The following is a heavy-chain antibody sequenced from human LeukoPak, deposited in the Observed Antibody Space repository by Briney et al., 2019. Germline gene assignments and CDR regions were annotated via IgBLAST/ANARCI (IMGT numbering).Heavy chain of an antibody. V-gene: IGHV1-2*02. CDR1: GYTFTGYY. Sequence: ASVNVSCKASGYTFTGYYMHWVRQAPGQGLEWMGWINPNSGGTNYAQKFQGRVTMTRDTSISTAYVELSRLRSDDTAVYYCARSPKPGSYPFDYWGQGTLVTVSS. CDR2: INPNSGGT. J-gene: IGHJ4*02. D-gene: IGHD3-10*01. CDR3: ARSPKPGSYPFDY.